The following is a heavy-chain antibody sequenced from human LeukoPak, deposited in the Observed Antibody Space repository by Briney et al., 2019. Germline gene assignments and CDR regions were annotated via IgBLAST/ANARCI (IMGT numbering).Heavy chain of an antibody. CDR2: INPNSGGT. V-gene: IGHV1-2*02. CDR1: RYTLTGYY. D-gene: IGHD6-13*01. J-gene: IGHJ4*02. CDR3: ARIQDSSSWDSDY. Sequence: SVKVSCKASRYTLTGYYMHWVRQAPGQGLEWMGWINPNSGGTNYAQKFQGRVTMTRDTSISTAYMELSRLRSDDTAVYYCARIQDSSSWDSDYWGQGTLVTVSS.